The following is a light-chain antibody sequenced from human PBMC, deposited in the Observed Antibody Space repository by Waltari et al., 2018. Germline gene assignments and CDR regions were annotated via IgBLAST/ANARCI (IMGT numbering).Light chain of an antibody. CDR2: AVS. Sequence: QSALTQPASGSGSPGQSLTIPCTGSSSNVGGYNSVSWYQQHPGKAPKLLIYAVSTLPSGVSNRFSGSRSGNTASLTISGLQVEDEADYYCSSYASSTTWVFGGGTELTVL. J-gene: IGLJ3*02. V-gene: IGLV2-14*03. CDR1: SSNVGGYNS. CDR3: SSYASSTTWV.